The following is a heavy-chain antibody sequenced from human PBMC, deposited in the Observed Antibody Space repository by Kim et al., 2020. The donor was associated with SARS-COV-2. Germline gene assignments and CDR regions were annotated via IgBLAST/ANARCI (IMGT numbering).Heavy chain of an antibody. Sequence: GGSLRLSCAASGFTFSSYAMSWVRQAPGKGLEWVSAISGSGGSTYYADSVKGRFTISRDNSKNTLYLQMNSLRAEDTAVYYCAKDEPIAVAVYSPYLSLDYWGQGTLVTVSS. V-gene: IGHV3-23*01. CDR3: AKDEPIAVAVYSPYLSLDY. CDR1: GFTFSSYA. CDR2: ISGSGGST. J-gene: IGHJ4*02. D-gene: IGHD6-19*01.